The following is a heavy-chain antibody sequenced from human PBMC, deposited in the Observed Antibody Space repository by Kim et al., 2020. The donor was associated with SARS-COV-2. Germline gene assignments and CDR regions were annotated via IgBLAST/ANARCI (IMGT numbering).Heavy chain of an antibody. J-gene: IGHJ4*02. CDR2: IDPSDSYT. V-gene: IGHV5-10-1*01. Sequence: GESLKISCQGSGYSFSNYWISWVRQVPGKGLEWMGRIDPSDSYTTYSPSFQGHVTISTDKSISTASLQWNSLKASDTAMYYCARDQFGDPYFDYWGQGTLVTVSS. CDR1: GYSFSNYW. CDR3: ARDQFGDPYFDY. D-gene: IGHD4-17*01.